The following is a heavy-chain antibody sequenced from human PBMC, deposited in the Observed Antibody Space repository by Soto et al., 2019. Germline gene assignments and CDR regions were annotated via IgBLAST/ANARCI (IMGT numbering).Heavy chain of an antibody. V-gene: IGHV4-30-2*01. Sequence: SETLSLTCAVSGVSISSGGYCWSWIRQPPGKGLEWIGYIYHSGSTYYNPSLKSRVTISVDRSKNQFSLKLSSVTAADTAVYYCARDRDRNWFDPWGQGTLVTVSS. J-gene: IGHJ5*02. CDR1: GVSISSGGYC. D-gene: IGHD3-10*01. CDR3: ARDRDRNWFDP. CDR2: IYHSGST.